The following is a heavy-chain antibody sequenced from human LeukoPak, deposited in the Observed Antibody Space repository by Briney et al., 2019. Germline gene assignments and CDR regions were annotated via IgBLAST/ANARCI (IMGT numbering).Heavy chain of an antibody. Sequence: GGSLRLSCTASGFTLGDYGMNWVRQAPGKGLAWVGFIRTKTYGATGEYAASVKGRFSISRDDSKSIAYLQVDSLKTEDTAMYYCTRDFHQDYWGQGTLVTVSS. CDR1: GFTLGDYG. V-gene: IGHV3-49*04. J-gene: IGHJ4*02. D-gene: IGHD2-15*01. CDR3: TRDFHQDY. CDR2: IRTKTYGATG.